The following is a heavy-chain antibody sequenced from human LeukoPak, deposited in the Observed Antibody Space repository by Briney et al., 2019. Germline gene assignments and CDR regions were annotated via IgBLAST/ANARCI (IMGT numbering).Heavy chain of an antibody. Sequence: SVKVSCKASGGTSSSYAISWVRQAPGQGLEWMGGIIPIFGTANYAQKFQGRVTITADESTSTAYMELSSLRSEDTAVYYCARDRPAGDYGPRDFDYWGQGTLVTVSS. J-gene: IGHJ4*02. V-gene: IGHV1-69*13. D-gene: IGHD4-17*01. CDR3: ARDRPAGDYGPRDFDY. CDR1: GGTSSSYA. CDR2: IIPIFGTA.